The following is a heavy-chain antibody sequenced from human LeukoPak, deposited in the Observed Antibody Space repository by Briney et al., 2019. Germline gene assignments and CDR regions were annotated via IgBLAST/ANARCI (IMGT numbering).Heavy chain of an antibody. CDR1: GVPISTYY. D-gene: IGHD3-22*01. V-gene: IGHV4-59*01. CDR3: ATTWHYDSRGYLFDD. J-gene: IGHJ4*02. CDR2: IYYNGDI. Sequence: PSETLSLTCSASGVPISTYYWSWIRQSPGKGLEWIAYIYYNGDIMYNPSFKSRVTISLDTSKNQFSLNMRSVTAADTAVYFCATTWHYDSRGYLFDDWSQGTLVTVSS.